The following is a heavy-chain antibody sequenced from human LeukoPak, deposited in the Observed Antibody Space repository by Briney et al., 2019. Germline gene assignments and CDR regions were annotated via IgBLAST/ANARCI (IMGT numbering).Heavy chain of an antibody. CDR3: AREDAVTTDFDY. D-gene: IGHD4-17*01. V-gene: IGHV1-2*02. J-gene: IGHJ4*02. CDR2: IDPKSGGT. Sequence: ASVKVSCKASGYTFTGYHMHWVRQAPGQGLEWMGWIDPKSGGTKYVEKFQGRVTMTKDTSISTAYMELSRLRSDDTAVYYCAREDAVTTDFDYWGQGTLVTVSS. CDR1: GYTFTGYH.